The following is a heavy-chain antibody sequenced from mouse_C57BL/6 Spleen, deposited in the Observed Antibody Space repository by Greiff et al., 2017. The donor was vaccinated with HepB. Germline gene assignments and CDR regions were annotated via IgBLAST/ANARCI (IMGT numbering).Heavy chain of an antibody. CDR2: INPSNGGT. D-gene: IGHD1-1*02. V-gene: IGHV1-53*01. CDR1: GYTFTSYW. Sequence: QVHVKQSGTELVKPGASVKLSCKASGYTFTSYWMHWVKQRPGQGLEWIGNINPSNGGTNYNEKFKSKATLTVDKSSSTAYMQLSSLTSEDSAVYYCARTGSYNAMDYWGQGTSVTVSS. CDR3: ARTGSYNAMDY. J-gene: IGHJ4*01.